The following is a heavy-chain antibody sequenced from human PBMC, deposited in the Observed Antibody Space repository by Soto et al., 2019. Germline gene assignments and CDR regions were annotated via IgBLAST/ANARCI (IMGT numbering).Heavy chain of an antibody. V-gene: IGHV4-31*03. J-gene: IGHJ3*02. D-gene: IGHD3-9*01. Sequence: SETLSLTCTVSGGSISSGGYYWSWIRQHPGKGLEWIGYIYYSGSTYYNPSLKSRVTISVDTSKNQFSLKLSSVTAADTAVYYCASYYDILPGHDAFDIWGQGTMVTVSS. CDR1: GGSISSGGYY. CDR3: ASYYDILPGHDAFDI. CDR2: IYYSGST.